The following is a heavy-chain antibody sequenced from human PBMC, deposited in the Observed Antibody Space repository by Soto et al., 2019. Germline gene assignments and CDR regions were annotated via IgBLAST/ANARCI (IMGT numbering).Heavy chain of an antibody. V-gene: IGHV1-8*01. Sequence: ASVKVSCKASGYTFTSYDINWVRQATGQGLEWMGWMNPNSGNTGYAQKFQGRVTMTRNTSISTAYMELSSLRSEDTAVYYCGRGMPHPYYYDSSGFWGQGTLVTVSS. CDR3: GRGMPHPYYYDSSGF. CDR1: GYTFTSYD. D-gene: IGHD3-22*01. J-gene: IGHJ4*01. CDR2: MNPNSGNT.